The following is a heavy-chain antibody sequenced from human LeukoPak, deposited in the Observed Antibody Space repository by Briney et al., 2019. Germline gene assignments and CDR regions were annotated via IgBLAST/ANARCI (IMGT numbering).Heavy chain of an antibody. J-gene: IGHJ4*02. CDR3: AKDSRSSSSNPDY. Sequence: PGGSLRLSCVASGFALSDYAMTWVRQAPGKGLEWISAISGTGSNTYYADSVEGRFSISRDSSQNTLYLRMNSLRPDDSAIYYCAKDSRSSSSNPDYWGQGTLVTVSS. CDR2: ISGTGSNT. CDR1: GFALSDYA. V-gene: IGHV3-23*01. D-gene: IGHD2-2*01.